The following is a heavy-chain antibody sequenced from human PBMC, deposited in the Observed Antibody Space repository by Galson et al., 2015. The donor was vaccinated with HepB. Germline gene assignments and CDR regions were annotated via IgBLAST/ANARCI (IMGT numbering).Heavy chain of an antibody. CDR3: ASLPGRRSGYFDL. D-gene: IGHD1-1*01. CDR1: GFTFSSYS. J-gene: IGHJ2*01. CDR2: ISSSSSYI. Sequence: SLRLSCAASGFTFSSYSMNWVRQAPGKGLEWVSSISSSSSYIYYADSVKGRFTIPRDNAKNSLYLQMNSLRAEDTAVYYCASLPGRRSGYFDLWGRGTLVTVSS. V-gene: IGHV3-21*01.